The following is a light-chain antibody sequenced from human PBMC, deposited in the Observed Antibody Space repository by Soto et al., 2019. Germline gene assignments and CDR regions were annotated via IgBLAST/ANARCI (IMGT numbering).Light chain of an antibody. V-gene: IGLV2-8*01. CDR3: NAYVGSNKYV. Sequence: QSALTQPPSASGSPGQSVTISCIGTASDIGRYNYVSWYQHHPGKAPKLIIYEVTKRPPGVPDRFSGSKSGNTASLTVSGLQADDEADYYCNAYVGSNKYVFGTGAKRTVL. J-gene: IGLJ1*01. CDR1: ASDIGRYNY. CDR2: EVT.